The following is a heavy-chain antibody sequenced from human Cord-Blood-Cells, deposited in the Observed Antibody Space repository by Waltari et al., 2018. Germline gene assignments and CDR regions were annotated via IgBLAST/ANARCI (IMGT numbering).Heavy chain of an antibody. J-gene: IGHJ3*02. CDR1: GGSISSYY. V-gene: IGHV4-4*07. Sequence: QVQLQESGPGLVKPSETLSPTCTVSGGSISSYYWSWIRQPAGKGLGWIGRIYTSGSTNYNPSLKSRVTMSVDTSKNQFSLKLSSVTAADTAVYYCARGEGYSSSSDAFDIWGQGTMVTVSS. D-gene: IGHD6-6*01. CDR3: ARGEGYSSSSDAFDI. CDR2: IYTSGST.